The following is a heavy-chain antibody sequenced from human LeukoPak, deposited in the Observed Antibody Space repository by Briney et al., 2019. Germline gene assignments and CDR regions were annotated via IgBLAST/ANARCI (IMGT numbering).Heavy chain of an antibody. CDR2: IYHSGST. CDR3: ARAPLTTIFDY. CDR1: GGSISSGGYY. V-gene: IGHV4-30-2*05. J-gene: IGHJ4*02. Sequence: SETLSLTCTVSGGSISSGGYYWSWIRLPPGKGLEWIGYIYHSGSTYYNPSLKSRVTISVDTSKNQFSLKLSSVTAADTAVYYCARAPLTTIFDYWGQGTLVTVSS. D-gene: IGHD2/OR15-2a*01.